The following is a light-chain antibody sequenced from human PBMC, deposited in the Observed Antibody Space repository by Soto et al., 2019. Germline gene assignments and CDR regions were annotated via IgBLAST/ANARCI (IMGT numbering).Light chain of an antibody. CDR3: HQYGSSLPWT. J-gene: IGKJ1*01. V-gene: IGKV3-20*01. CDR2: GAS. CDR1: QTISSNS. Sequence: EIVLTQSPGILSLSPGEGATLSCRASQTISSNSLAWFQQKPGQAPRLLIYGASNGATGIPDRFSGGGFGTNFTLTIMRLEAEDFAVYYCHQYGSSLPWTFGQGTRVEIK.